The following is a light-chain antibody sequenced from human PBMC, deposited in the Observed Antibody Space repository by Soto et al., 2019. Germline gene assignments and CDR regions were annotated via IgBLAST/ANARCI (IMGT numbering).Light chain of an antibody. J-gene: IGKJ5*01. CDR1: QTVTNDY. CDR2: DAS. V-gene: IGKV3-20*01. CDR3: QQYGFSPIS. Sequence: EILMTQSPATLSVSPGARATLSCRASQTVTNDYLAWYQQKDGQAPRLLIYDASTRATGVPDRFSGSGSGPEYTLTITRLEPEDFAVYSCQQYGFSPISFGQGTRLEIK.